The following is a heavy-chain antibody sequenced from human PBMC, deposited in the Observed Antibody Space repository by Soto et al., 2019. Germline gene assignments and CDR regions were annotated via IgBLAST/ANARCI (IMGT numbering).Heavy chain of an antibody. J-gene: IGHJ4*02. CDR3: ARVEQWLTDSGFDY. CDR2: IYTSGST. D-gene: IGHD6-19*01. V-gene: IGHV4-4*07. CDR1: GGSISSYY. Sequence: QVQLQESGPGLVKPSETLSLTCTVSGGSISSYYWSWIRQPAGKGLEWIGRIYTSGSTNYNPPLKRRATMSVDTSKNQFALTLSSVTAADTAVYYCARVEQWLTDSGFDYWGQGTLVTVSS.